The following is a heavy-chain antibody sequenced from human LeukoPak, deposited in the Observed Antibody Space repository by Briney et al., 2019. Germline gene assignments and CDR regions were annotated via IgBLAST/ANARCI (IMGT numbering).Heavy chain of an antibody. V-gene: IGHV1-69*01. Sequence: SVKVSCKASGGTFSSYAISWVRQAPGQGLEWMGGIIPIFGTANYAQEFQGRVTITADESTSTAYMELSSLRSEDTAVYYCARGGYRFGELPAWLDPWGQGTLVTVSS. CDR1: GGTFSSYA. CDR3: ARGGYRFGELPAWLDP. D-gene: IGHD3-10*01. J-gene: IGHJ5*02. CDR2: IIPIFGTA.